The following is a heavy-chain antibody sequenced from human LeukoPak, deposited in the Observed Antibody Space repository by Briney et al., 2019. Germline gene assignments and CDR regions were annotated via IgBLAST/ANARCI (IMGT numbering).Heavy chain of an antibody. CDR1: RFTFSTYG. V-gene: IGHV3-30*02. Sequence: GGSLRLSCAASRFTFSTYGMHWVRQAPGKGLEWVAFIRYDGSGKYYADSVKGRFTTSRDNSKSTLYLQMNSLRAEDTAVYYCAKGSKAVVFTRDHYMDVWGKGTTVTFSS. CDR2: IRYDGSGK. J-gene: IGHJ6*03. D-gene: IGHD3-22*01. CDR3: AKGSKAVVFTRDHYMDV.